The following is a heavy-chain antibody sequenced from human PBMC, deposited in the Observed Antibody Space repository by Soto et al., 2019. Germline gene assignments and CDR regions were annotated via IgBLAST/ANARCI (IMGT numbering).Heavy chain of an antibody. J-gene: IGHJ4*02. CDR3: AGAIAAAGNYGWDY. CDR2: IYYSGST. Sequence: SETLSLTCTVSGGSISSSSYYWGWIRQPPGKGLEWIGSIYYSGSTYYNPSLKSRVTISVDTSKNQFSLKLSSVTAADTAVYYCAGAIAAAGNYGWDYWGQGTLVTVSS. CDR1: GGSISSSSYY. V-gene: IGHV4-39*01. D-gene: IGHD6-13*01.